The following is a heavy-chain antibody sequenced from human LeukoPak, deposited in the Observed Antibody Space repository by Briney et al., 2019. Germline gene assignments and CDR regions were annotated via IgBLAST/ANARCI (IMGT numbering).Heavy chain of an antibody. Sequence: PSETLSLTCTVSGGSISSYYWSWIRQPPGKGLEWIGYIYYSGSTNYNPSLKSRVTISVDTSKNQFSLKLSSVTAADTAVYYCARDGGYSYGYRSWYYYYVDVWGKGTTVTVSS. CDR2: IYYSGST. D-gene: IGHD5-18*01. CDR3: ARDGGYSYGYRSWYYYYVDV. CDR1: GGSISSYY. J-gene: IGHJ6*03. V-gene: IGHV4-59*01.